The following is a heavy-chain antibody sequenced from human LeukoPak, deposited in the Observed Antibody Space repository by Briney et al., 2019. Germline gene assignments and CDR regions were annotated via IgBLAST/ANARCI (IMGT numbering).Heavy chain of an antibody. V-gene: IGHV3-23*01. Sequence: GGSLRLSCAASGFTFSSYAMSWVRQAPGKGLEWVSAISGSGGSTYYADSVKGRFTISRDNAKNSLYLQMNSLRAEDTAVYYCARALRAIFGVAAYFDYWGQGTLVTVSS. CDR1: GFTFSSYA. CDR2: ISGSGGST. D-gene: IGHD3-3*01. CDR3: ARALRAIFGVAAYFDY. J-gene: IGHJ4*02.